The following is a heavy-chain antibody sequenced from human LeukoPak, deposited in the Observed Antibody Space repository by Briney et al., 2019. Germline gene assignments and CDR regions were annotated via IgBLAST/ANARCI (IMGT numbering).Heavy chain of an antibody. Sequence: GGSLRLSCAASGFTFSSYAMTWVRQAPGKGLEWVSLISASGGTTYYADSVKGRFTISRDNSKNTLSLQMNSLRAEDTAVYYCAKDVRVGGGSMDVWGQGTPVTVPS. V-gene: IGHV3-23*01. CDR1: GFTFSSYA. CDR2: ISASGGTT. J-gene: IGHJ6*02. D-gene: IGHD1-26*01. CDR3: AKDVRVGGGSMDV.